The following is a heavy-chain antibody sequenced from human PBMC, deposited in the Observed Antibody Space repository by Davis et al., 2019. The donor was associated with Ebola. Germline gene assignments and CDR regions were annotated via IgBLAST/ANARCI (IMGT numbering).Heavy chain of an antibody. CDR2: IRYDGRSK. V-gene: IGHV3-33*08. J-gene: IGHJ4*02. CDR3: TTGQYSYARGY. D-gene: IGHD5-18*01. Sequence: GESLKISCAASGFTFSSYAMSWVRPAPGKGLEWVAGIRYDGRSKYYADYVKGRFTISRDSSRNTLYLQMNSLKTEDTAVYYCTTGQYSYARGYWGQGTLVTVTS. CDR1: GFTFSSYA.